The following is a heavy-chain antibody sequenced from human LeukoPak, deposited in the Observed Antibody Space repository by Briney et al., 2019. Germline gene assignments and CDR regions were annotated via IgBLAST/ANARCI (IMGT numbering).Heavy chain of an antibody. V-gene: IGHV1-18*01. CDR2: ISAYNGNT. Sequence: ASVKVSCKASGYTFTSYGTSWVRQAPGQGLEWMGWISAYNGNTNYAQKLQGRVTMTTDTSTSTAYMELRSLRSDDTAVYYCARWYYDFWSGSEDAFDIWGQGTMVTVSS. J-gene: IGHJ3*02. CDR3: ARWYYDFWSGSEDAFDI. D-gene: IGHD3-3*01. CDR1: GYTFTSYG.